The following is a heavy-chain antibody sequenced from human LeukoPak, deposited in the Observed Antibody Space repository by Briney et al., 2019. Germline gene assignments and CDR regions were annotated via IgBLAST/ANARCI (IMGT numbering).Heavy chain of an antibody. CDR2: ISGSGGST. CDR3: AKDLRGGDSPDLFDY. J-gene: IGHJ4*02. D-gene: IGHD2-21*01. CDR1: GFTFSSYA. Sequence: GGSLRLSCAASGFTFSSYAMSWVRQAPGKGLEWVSAISGSGGSTYYADSVKGRFTISRDNSKNTLYLQMNSLRAEDTAVYYCAKDLRGGDSPDLFDYWGQGTLVTVSS. V-gene: IGHV3-23*01.